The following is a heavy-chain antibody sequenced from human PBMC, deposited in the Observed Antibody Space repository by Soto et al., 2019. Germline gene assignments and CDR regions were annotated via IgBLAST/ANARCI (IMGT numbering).Heavy chain of an antibody. Sequence: GGSLRLSCATSGFIFSDYYMHWIRQAPGKGLEWISYISGNGRIIQYADSAKGRFTISRDNAQNSLYLQMNSLRAEDTALYFCASPQRYDFWSGYVFDYWGQGTLVTAPQ. CDR1: GFIFSDYY. J-gene: IGHJ4*02. CDR3: ASPQRYDFWSGYVFDY. D-gene: IGHD3-3*01. V-gene: IGHV3-11*01. CDR2: ISGNGRII.